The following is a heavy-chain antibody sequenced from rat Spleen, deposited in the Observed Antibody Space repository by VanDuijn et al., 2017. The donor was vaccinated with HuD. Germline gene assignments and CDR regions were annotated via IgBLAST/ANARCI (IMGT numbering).Heavy chain of an antibody. CDR1: GYSITSSYK. D-gene: IGHD1-12*02. CDR2: IDNAGST. V-gene: IGHV3-3*01. Sequence: EVQPQESGPGLVKPSRSLSLTCSVTGYSITSSYKWNWIRKFPGHKLEWMGYIDNAGSTNYNPSLKSRISITRDTSKNQFFLQVNSVTTEDTATYYCAACYDGTHYYFDSWGQGVMVTVSS. J-gene: IGHJ2*01. CDR3: AACYDGTHYYFDS.